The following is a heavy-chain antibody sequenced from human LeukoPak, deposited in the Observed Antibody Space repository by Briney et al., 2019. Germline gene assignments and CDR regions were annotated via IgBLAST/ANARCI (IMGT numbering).Heavy chain of an antibody. Sequence: SETLSLTCAVYGGSFSSYYWSWIRQPPGKGLEWIGYIYYSGSTNYNPSLKSRVTISVDTSKNQFSLKLSSVTAADTAVYYCARDSVGATSDYYYGMDVWGQGTTVTVSS. CDR1: GGSFSSYY. CDR3: ARDSVGATSDYYYGMDV. J-gene: IGHJ6*02. D-gene: IGHD1-26*01. V-gene: IGHV4-59*01. CDR2: IYYSGST.